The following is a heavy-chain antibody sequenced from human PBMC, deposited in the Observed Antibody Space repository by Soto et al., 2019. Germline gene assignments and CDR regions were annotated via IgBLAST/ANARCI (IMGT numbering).Heavy chain of an antibody. D-gene: IGHD5-18*01. CDR3: ARGRGYSYGPYYFDY. Sequence: SRSISCPVSGASISSEGYYSSWFRQLPGKGLEWIGEIYYSGTTYHNPSLMSRLTISGDASKNQFSLKLSYVTAADTAPYYCARGRGYSYGPYYFDYWGQGTLVTVYS. CDR1: GASISSEGYY. J-gene: IGHJ4*02. CDR2: IYYSGTT. V-gene: IGHV4-31*03.